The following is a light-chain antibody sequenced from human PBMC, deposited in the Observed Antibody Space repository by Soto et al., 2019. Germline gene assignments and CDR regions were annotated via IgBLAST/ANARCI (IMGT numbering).Light chain of an antibody. Sequence: SLLTQPPSAYRSPGQSVTISNSGTSSDVGGYNYVSWHQQHPGKAPKLMIYEVSKRPSGVPDRFSGSKSGNTASLIVSGLQAEDEADYYCSSYAGSNNFVFGTGTKVTVL. CDR1: SSDVGGYNY. CDR2: EVS. CDR3: SSYAGSNNFV. J-gene: IGLJ1*01. V-gene: IGLV2-8*02.